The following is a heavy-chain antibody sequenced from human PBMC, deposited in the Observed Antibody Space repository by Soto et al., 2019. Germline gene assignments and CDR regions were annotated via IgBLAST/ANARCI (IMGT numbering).Heavy chain of an antibody. J-gene: IGHJ4*02. CDR1: GGSISSSSYY. Sequence: SETLSLTCTVSGGSISSSSYYWGWIRQPPGKGLEWIGSIYYSGSTYYNPSLKSRVTISVDTSKNQFSLKLSSVTAADTAVYYCARGLRYYYGSGSYYNDYWGQGTLVTVSS. CDR3: ARGLRYYYGSGSYYNDY. V-gene: IGHV4-39*01. CDR2: IYYSGST. D-gene: IGHD3-10*01.